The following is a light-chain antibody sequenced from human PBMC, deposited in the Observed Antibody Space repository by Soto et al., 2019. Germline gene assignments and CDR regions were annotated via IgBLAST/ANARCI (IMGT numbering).Light chain of an antibody. Sequence: EIVMTQSPATLSVSPGERATLSCRASQNVSIYLAWYQQKPARAPRLLIYGASTRATGLPPRFTGSGSGTEFTLTISSLQSEDFAVYYCQQYNNWPRTFGQGTKVEVK. CDR2: GAS. CDR3: QQYNNWPRT. CDR1: QNVSIY. V-gene: IGKV3-15*01. J-gene: IGKJ1*01.